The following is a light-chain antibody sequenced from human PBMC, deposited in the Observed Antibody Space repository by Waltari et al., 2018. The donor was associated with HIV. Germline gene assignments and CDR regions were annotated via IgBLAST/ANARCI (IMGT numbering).Light chain of an antibody. CDR2: ATS. CDR3: QQYYSYPFT. J-gene: IGKJ3*01. Sequence: AIRMTQSPSSFSASTGDRVTITCRASQGISSSLAWYQQKPGKAPKLPIYATSTLQSGVPSRFSGSGSGTDFTLTISYLQSEDFATYFCQQYYSYPFTFGPGTKVDIK. CDR1: QGISSS. V-gene: IGKV1-8*01.